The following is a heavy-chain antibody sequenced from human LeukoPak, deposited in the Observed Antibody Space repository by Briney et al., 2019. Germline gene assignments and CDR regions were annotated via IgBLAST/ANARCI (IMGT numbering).Heavy chain of an antibody. Sequence: GRSLRLSCAASGFTFGSYAMHWVRQAPGKGLEWVAVISYDGSEKYYADPVKGRFTVSRDNAKNTLYLQMNYLRAEDTAVYYCAKRKLKWELDYWGQGTLVTVSS. J-gene: IGHJ4*02. CDR3: AKRKLKWELDY. CDR2: ISYDGSEK. CDR1: GFTFGSYA. V-gene: IGHV3-30*18. D-gene: IGHD1-26*01.